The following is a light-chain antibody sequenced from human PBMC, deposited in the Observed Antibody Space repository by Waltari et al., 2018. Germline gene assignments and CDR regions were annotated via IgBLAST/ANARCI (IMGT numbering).Light chain of an antibody. J-gene: IGKJ3*01. CDR3: QQVNSYPFT. CDR2: ARS. CDR1: QGISSY. Sequence: IQLTQSPSSLSASVGTRVTFTSRASQGISSYLAWYQKKPGNAPKLLIYARSTLLTGVPSRFSGSGFGTDFTLTISSLQPEDFATYYCQQVNSYPFTFGPGTTVDIK. V-gene: IGKV1-9*01.